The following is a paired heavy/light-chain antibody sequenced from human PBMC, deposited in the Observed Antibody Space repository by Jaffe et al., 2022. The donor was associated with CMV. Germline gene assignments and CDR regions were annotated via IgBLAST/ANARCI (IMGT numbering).Heavy chain of an antibody. D-gene: IGHD3-3*01. J-gene: IGHJ4*02. CDR1: GFTFGDYA. CDR3: TRDQSEIFGVVIILGLADY. CDR2: IRSKAYGGTT. Sequence: EVQLVESGGGLVQPGRSLRLSCTASGFTFGDYAMSWVRQAPGKGLEWVGFIRSKAYGGTTEYAASVKGRFTISRDDSKSIAYLQMNSLKTEDTAVYYCTRDQSEIFGVVIILGLADYWGQGTLVTVSS. V-gene: IGHV3-49*04.
Light chain of an antibody. CDR1: SSNIGSNY. J-gene: IGLJ2*01. CDR2: RNN. V-gene: IGLV1-47*01. Sequence: QSVLTQPPSASGTPGQRVTISCSGSSSNIGSNYVYWYQQLPGTAPKLLIYRNNQRPSGVPDRFSGSKSGTSASLAISGLRSEDEADYYCAAWDDSLSGLFGGGTKLTVL. CDR3: AAWDDSLSGL.